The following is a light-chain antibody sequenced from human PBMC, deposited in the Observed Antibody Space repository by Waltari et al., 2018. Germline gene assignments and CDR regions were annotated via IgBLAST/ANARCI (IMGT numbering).Light chain of an antibody. Sequence: QSALTQPASVSGSPGQSIAISCIGTSSDVGANNFLSWYQQHPGRAPKLMIHEVTNRPSGVSTRFSGSKSGNTASLTISGLQAGDEADYYCCSYTSIGPVLIGGGTKVTVL. CDR3: CSYTSIGPVL. J-gene: IGLJ2*01. CDR2: EVT. CDR1: SSDVGANNF. V-gene: IGLV2-23*02.